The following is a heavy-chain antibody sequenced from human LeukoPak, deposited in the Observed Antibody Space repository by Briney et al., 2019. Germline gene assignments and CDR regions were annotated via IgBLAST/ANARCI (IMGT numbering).Heavy chain of an antibody. D-gene: IGHD1-26*01. CDR1: GFTFSSYG. CDR2: IRYDGSNK. V-gene: IGHV3-30*02. J-gene: IGHJ4*02. Sequence: GGSLRLSCAASGFTFSSYGMHWVRHPPGKWLEWVSFIRYDGSNKYYADCVKGRFTISRDNSKNTLYLQMNSLRAEDTAVYYCAKDRRAYSGSYFDYWGQGTLVTVSS. CDR3: AKDRRAYSGSYFDY.